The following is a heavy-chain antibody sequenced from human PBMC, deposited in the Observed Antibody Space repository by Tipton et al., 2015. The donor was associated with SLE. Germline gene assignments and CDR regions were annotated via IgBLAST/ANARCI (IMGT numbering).Heavy chain of an antibody. CDR1: GGSISSGSYY. CDR3: ASQNGEGYCSGGSCPGD. D-gene: IGHD2-15*01. V-gene: IGHV4-39*07. CDR2: IYYSGST. J-gene: IGHJ4*02. Sequence: TLSLTCTVSGGSISSGSYYWGWIRQPPGKGLEWIGSIYYSGSTYYNPSLKSRVTISVDTSKNQFSLKLSSVTAADTAVYYCASQNGEGYCSGGSCPGDWGQGTLVTVSS.